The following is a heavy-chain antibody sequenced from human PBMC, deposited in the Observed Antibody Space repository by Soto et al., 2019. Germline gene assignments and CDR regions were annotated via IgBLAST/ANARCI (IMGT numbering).Heavy chain of an antibody. J-gene: IGHJ5*02. Sequence: QVQLVESGGGVVQPGRSLRLSCAASGFTFSSYGMHWVRQAPGKGLEWVAVISYDGSNKYYADSVKGRFTISRDNSKNTLYLQMNSLRAEDTAVYYCAKRAPYCSGGSCYHRFDPWGQGTLVTVSS. D-gene: IGHD2-15*01. CDR3: AKRAPYCSGGSCYHRFDP. CDR1: GFTFSSYG. V-gene: IGHV3-30*18. CDR2: ISYDGSNK.